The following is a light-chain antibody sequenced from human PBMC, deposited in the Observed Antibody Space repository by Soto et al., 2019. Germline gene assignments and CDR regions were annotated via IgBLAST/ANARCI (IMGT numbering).Light chain of an antibody. CDR2: DVT. J-gene: IGLJ1*01. V-gene: IGLV2-14*01. Sequence: QSVLTQPASVSGSPGQSIAISCTGTRNDVGGYNYVSWYQQHPVKAPQLIIYDVTNRASGVSDRFSGSKSGNTASLTISGLQAEDEADYYCSSYTSSSTPYVFGTGTKVTV. CDR3: SSYTSSSTPYV. CDR1: RNDVGGYNY.